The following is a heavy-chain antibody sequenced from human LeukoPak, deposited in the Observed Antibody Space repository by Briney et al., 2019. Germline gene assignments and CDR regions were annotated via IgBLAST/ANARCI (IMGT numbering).Heavy chain of an antibody. J-gene: IGHJ5*02. V-gene: IGHV4-61*02. Sequence: SETLSLTCTVSGGSFSSVSYYWSWIRQPAGKGLEWIGRIYTSGSTNHNPSLKSRVTISVDTSKNQFSLKLSSVSAADTAVYYCARGGLLNWFDPWGQGTLVTVSS. D-gene: IGHD1-26*01. CDR2: IYTSGST. CDR1: GGSFSSVSYY. CDR3: ARGGLLNWFDP.